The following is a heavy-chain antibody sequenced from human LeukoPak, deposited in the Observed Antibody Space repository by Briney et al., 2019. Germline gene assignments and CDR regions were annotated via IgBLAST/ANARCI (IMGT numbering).Heavy chain of an antibody. CDR3: GRDSRITMILFGY. Sequence: ASVKVSCKASGYTFTSYGISWVRQAPGQGLEWMGWISAYNGNTNYAQKLQGRVTMTTDTSTSTAYMGLRSLRSDDTAVYYCGRDSRITMILFGYGGKETLVPVP. CDR2: ISAYNGNT. J-gene: IGHJ4*02. D-gene: IGHD3-22*01. CDR1: GYTFTSYG. V-gene: IGHV1-18*01.